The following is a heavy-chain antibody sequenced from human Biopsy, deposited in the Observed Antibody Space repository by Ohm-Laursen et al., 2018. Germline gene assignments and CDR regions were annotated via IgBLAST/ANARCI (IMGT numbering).Heavy chain of an antibody. J-gene: IGHJ4*02. CDR2: INPRGGDT. CDR1: GYTFTNYY. V-gene: IGHV1-46*01. Sequence: SESAVCKASGYTFTNYYMHWVRQAPGQGLEWMGLINPRGGDTTYGQNFQGRLIMTRDTSTSTVYMELSSLTSEDPAVYSCARTDDFNFDFDYWGQGTLVTVSS. CDR3: ARTDDFNFDFDY. D-gene: IGHD5-24*01.